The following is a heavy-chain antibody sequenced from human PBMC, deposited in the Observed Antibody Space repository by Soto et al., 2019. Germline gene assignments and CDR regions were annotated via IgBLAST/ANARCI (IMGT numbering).Heavy chain of an antibody. CDR3: AGGIAARPLGY. D-gene: IGHD6-6*01. V-gene: IGHV4-30-2*01. Sequence: QLQLQESGSGLVKPSQTLSLTCAVSGGSISSGGYSWSWIRQPPGKGLEWIGYIYHSGSTYYNPSLKSRVTISVARSKNQFSLKLSSVTAADPAVYYCAGGIAARPLGYWGQGTLVTVSS. CDR2: IYHSGST. J-gene: IGHJ4*02. CDR1: GGSISSGGYS.